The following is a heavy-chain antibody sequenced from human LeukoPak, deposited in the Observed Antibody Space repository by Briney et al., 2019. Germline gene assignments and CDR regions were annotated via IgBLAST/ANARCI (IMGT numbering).Heavy chain of an antibody. CDR3: AREYYYDSSGYKDDAFDI. J-gene: IGHJ3*02. Sequence: SETLSLTCTVSGGSISSYYWSWIRQPPGKGLEWIGNIYYSGSTNHNPSLKSRVTISVDTSKNQFSLKLSSVTAADTAVYYCAREYYYDSSGYKDDAFDIWGQGTMVTVSS. D-gene: IGHD3-22*01. V-gene: IGHV4-59*01. CDR1: GGSISSYY. CDR2: IYYSGST.